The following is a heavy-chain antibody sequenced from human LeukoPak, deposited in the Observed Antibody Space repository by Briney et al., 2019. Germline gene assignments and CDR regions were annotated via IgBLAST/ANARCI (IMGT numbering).Heavy chain of an antibody. CDR3: AKDLSWQWLVNGNAFDI. CDR2: ISGSGGSS. J-gene: IGHJ3*02. CDR1: GFTFSSYA. Sequence: PGGSLRLSCAASGFTFSSYAMSWVRQAPGKGLEWVSAISGSGGSSYYADSVKGRFTISRDNSKNTLYLHMNSLRAEDTAVYYCAKDLSWQWLVNGNAFDIWGQGTMVTVSS. V-gene: IGHV3-23*01. D-gene: IGHD6-19*01.